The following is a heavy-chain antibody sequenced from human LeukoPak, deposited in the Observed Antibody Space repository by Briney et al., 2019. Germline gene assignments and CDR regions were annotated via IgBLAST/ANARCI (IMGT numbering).Heavy chain of an antibody. CDR2: IYPGASDT. CDR3: ARRDETNGGFDY. J-gene: IGHJ4*02. V-gene: IGHV5-51*01. CDR1: GYNFTSYW. Sequence: PGGSLQISGQGSGYNFTSYWIGGVRQLPGKGREGMGIIYPGASDTRYSPSFQGQVTISADKSISTAYLQWRSLKASDTAMYYCARRDETNGGFDYWGQGTLVTVSS. D-gene: IGHD7-27*01.